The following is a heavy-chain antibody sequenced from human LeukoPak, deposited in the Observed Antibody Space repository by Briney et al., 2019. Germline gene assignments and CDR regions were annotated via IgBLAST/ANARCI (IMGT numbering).Heavy chain of an antibody. CDR2: IRSIVRSI. V-gene: IGHV3-48*03. J-gene: IGHJ4*02. Sequence: GGSLRLSCAASGFTFSSYEMNWVRQAPGKGLEWVSLIRSIVRSIDYVDSVKGRFTISRDNAKNSLYLQMDSLRAEDTAVYYCARGISRSYHRDFDHWGQGILVTVS. D-gene: IGHD6-13*01. CDR1: GFTFSSYE. CDR3: ARGISRSYHRDFDH.